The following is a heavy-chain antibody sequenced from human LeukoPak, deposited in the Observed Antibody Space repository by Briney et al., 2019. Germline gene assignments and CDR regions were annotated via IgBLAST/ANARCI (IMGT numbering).Heavy chain of an antibody. J-gene: IGHJ5*02. D-gene: IGHD2-21*01. V-gene: IGHV4-39*01. CDR3: ARRSYSASFDP. Sequence: SETLSLTCTVSGDSINDDDYSWGWIRQPPGKGLEHIGSVSYGGSTYYSPSLKSRVNIYIDISKNQFSLELRSVTAADTAVYYCARRSYSASFDPRGQGSLVTVSS. CDR1: GDSINDDDYS. CDR2: VSYGGST.